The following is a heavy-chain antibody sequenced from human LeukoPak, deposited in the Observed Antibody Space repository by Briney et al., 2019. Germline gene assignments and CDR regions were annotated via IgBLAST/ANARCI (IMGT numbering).Heavy chain of an antibody. V-gene: IGHV4-39*07. CDR2: IYSGGNS. Sequence: SETLSLTFSVSDGSINSDTYYWGWIRQPPGKGLEWIASIYSGGNSFYNPSPKSRVTISIDTSKKQFSLKLSSVTAAGTAVYYCARGLAEYCSSTSCYTGPYNWFDPWGQGTLVTVSS. CDR1: DGSINSDTYY. CDR3: ARGLAEYCSSTSCYTGPYNWFDP. J-gene: IGHJ5*02. D-gene: IGHD2-2*02.